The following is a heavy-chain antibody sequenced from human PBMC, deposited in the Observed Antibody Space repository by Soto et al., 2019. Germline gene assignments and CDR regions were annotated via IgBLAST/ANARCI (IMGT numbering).Heavy chain of an antibody. J-gene: IGHJ4*02. CDR2: IHYSGSS. CDR1: GGSISSYY. CDR3: ARGAGDYTTTFDY. V-gene: IGHV4-59*01. D-gene: IGHD4-17*01. Sequence: KSSETLSLTCTVSGGSISSYYWSWIRQPPGKGLEWIGYIHYSGSSYYNPSLKSRVTMSVDTSKNQLSLKLRSVIDADTAVYFCARGAGDYTTTFDYWGQGTLVTVSS.